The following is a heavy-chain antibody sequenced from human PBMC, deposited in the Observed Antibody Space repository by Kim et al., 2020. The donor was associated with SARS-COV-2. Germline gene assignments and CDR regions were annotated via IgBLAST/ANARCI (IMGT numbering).Heavy chain of an antibody. CDR3: ASGEKQWLVAPGIFLDY. V-gene: IGHV4-34*01. D-gene: IGHD6-19*01. Sequence: SETLSLTCAVYGGSFSGYYWSWIRQPPGKGLEWIGEINHSGSTNYNPSLKSRITISVDTSKNQFSLKLSSVTAADTAVYYCASGEKQWLVAPGIFLDYWGHGAPVTVSS. CDR2: INHSGST. J-gene: IGHJ4*03. CDR1: GGSFSGYY.